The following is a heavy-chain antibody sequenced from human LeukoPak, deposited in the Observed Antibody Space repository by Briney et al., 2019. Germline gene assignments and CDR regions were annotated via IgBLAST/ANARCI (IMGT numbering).Heavy chain of an antibody. CDR1: GFTFSSYV. CDR2: ISGSGAST. V-gene: IGHV3-23*01. J-gene: IGHJ5*02. Sequence: GGSLRLSCAASGFTFSSYVMTWVRQAPGKGLEWVSAISGSGASTYYADSVKGRFIISRDNSRNTLYLQMNSLRAEDTAVYYCATNWFDPWGQGTLVTVSS. CDR3: ATNWFDP.